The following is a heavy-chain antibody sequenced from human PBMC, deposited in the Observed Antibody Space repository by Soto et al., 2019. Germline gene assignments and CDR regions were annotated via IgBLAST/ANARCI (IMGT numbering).Heavy chain of an antibody. Sequence: PSETLSLTCAVYGGSFSGYYWSWIRQPPGKGLEWIGEINHSGSTNYNPSLKSRVTISVDTSKNQFSLKLSSVTAADTAVYYCARVGDSSGYYSGTFDYWGQGPLVTLSS. CDR3: ARVGDSSGYYSGTFDY. V-gene: IGHV4-34*01. D-gene: IGHD3-22*01. CDR2: INHSGST. CDR1: GGSFSGYY. J-gene: IGHJ4*02.